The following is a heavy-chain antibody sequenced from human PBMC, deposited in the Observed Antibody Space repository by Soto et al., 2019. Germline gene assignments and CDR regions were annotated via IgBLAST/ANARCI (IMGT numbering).Heavy chain of an antibody. D-gene: IGHD5-18*01. V-gene: IGHV1-69*13. CDR3: ARGAMANFDY. CDR2: FIAMLGTP. CDR1: GCPFGSQG. Sequence: ASVKVSCTASGCPFGSQGIAWVRQAPGQGLEWMGGFIAMLGTPTYAKKVQGRATISADESLTSSYLELRSLRSEDTGVYFCARGAMANFDYWGQGTVVTVSS. J-gene: IGHJ4*02.